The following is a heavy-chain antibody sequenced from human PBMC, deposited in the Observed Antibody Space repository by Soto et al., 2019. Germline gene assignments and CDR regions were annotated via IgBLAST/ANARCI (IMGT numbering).Heavy chain of an antibody. CDR2: IYYSGST. CDR1: GGSISSGGYY. J-gene: IGHJ3*02. D-gene: IGHD3-9*01. Sequence: QVQLQESGPGLVKPSQTLSLTCTVSGGSISSGGYYWSWIRQHPGKGLEWIGYIYYSGSTYYNPSLKSRVTISVDTSKNQFSLKLSSVTAADTAVYYCASSLLRYFDWLFPFDAFDIWGQGTMVTVSS. CDR3: ASSLLRYFDWLFPFDAFDI. V-gene: IGHV4-31*03.